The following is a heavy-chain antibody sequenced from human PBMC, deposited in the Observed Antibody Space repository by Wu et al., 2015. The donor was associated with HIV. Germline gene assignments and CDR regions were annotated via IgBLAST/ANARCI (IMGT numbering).Heavy chain of an antibody. V-gene: IGHV1-2*02. CDR2: INPRSGDT. J-gene: IGHJ3*01. CDR3: ARPGRESCTRISCPPRGNDAFDV. CDR1: GYTFSNYF. Sequence: QVQLVQSGAEVKKPGASVKVSCKASGYTFSNYFVHWVRQAPGQGPEWMGWINPRSGDTKSGQKFQGRVTLTRDTSVSTVYMELTRLTSDDAAVYYCARPGRESCTRISCPPRGNDAFDVWGQGTMVTVSS. D-gene: IGHD2/OR15-2a*01.